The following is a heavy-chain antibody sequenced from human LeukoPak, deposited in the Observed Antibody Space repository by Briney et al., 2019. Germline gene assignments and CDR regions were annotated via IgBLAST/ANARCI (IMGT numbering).Heavy chain of an antibody. Sequence: ASVKVSCKASGGTFSSYAISWVRQAPGQGLEWMGIINPSGGSTSYAQKFQGRVTMTRDTSTSTVHMELSSLRSEDTAVYYCARGARFLYYYGMDVWGQGTTVTVSS. CDR3: ARGARFLYYYGMDV. J-gene: IGHJ6*02. D-gene: IGHD6-6*01. V-gene: IGHV1-46*01. CDR2: INPSGGST. CDR1: GGTFSSYA.